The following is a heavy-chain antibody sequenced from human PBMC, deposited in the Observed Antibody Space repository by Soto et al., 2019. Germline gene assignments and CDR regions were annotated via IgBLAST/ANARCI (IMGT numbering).Heavy chain of an antibody. CDR1: GFSFSNYW. D-gene: IGHD3-22*01. CDR3: ASGYQYDSSGYYYGY. V-gene: IGHV3-74*01. Sequence: EVQLVESGGGLVQPGGSLRLSCAASGFSFSNYWMHWVHQAPGKGLVWVSRINSDGSSTSYADSVKGRFTISRDNAKNTLSLQMNSLRAEDTAVYYCASGYQYDSSGYYYGYWGQGTLVTVSS. CDR2: INSDGSST. J-gene: IGHJ4*02.